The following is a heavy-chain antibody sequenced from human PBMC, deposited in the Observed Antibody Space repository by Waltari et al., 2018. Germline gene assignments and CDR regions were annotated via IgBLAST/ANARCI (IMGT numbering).Heavy chain of an antibody. Sequence: EVQLLESGGGLVQPGGSLRLSCAASGFIFSNYDMSWVRQAPGKGLEWVSVITSRGDRIYYAGSVKGRFTISRDSSKNMLYLQMNSLRADDTAVYYCAKGPSTRTNWFDPWGQGTLVTVSS. J-gene: IGHJ5*02. V-gene: IGHV3-23*01. CDR1: GFIFSNYD. D-gene: IGHD2-2*01. CDR3: AKGPSTRTNWFDP. CDR2: ITSRGDRI.